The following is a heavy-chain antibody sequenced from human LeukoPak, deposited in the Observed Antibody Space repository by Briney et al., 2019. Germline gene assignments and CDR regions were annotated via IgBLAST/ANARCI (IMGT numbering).Heavy chain of an antibody. CDR3: ARGVLGLKPLDY. J-gene: IGHJ4*02. CDR2: MYGTSNI. CDR1: GFTVSTTY. Sequence: GGSLRLSCVASGFTVSTTYMAWVRQAPEKGLEWVSFMYGTSNICYADSVKGRFTISRDDSNNTLYLQMNSLEAADTAVYYCARGVLGLKPLDYWGQGTLVTVSS. D-gene: IGHD1-26*01. V-gene: IGHV3-53*01.